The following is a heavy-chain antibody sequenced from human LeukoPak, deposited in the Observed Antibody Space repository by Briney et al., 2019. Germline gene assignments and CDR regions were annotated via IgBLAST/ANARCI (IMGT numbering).Heavy chain of an antibody. CDR2: IYYSGST. CDR3: ARGLVHAFDI. V-gene: IGHV4-59*01. J-gene: IGHJ3*02. Sequence: SETLSLTCTVSGGSISRYYWSWIRQPPGKGLEWIGYIYYSGSTNYNPSLKSRVTISVDTSKNQFSLKLSSVTAADTAVYYCARGLVHAFDIWGQGTMVTVSS. CDR1: GGSISRYY.